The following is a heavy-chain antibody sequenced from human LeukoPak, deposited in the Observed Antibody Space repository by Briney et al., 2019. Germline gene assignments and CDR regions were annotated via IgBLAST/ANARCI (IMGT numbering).Heavy chain of an antibody. CDR2: ISSSGSTI. Sequence: GGSLRLSCAAPGFTFSSYEMHWVRQAPGKGLEWVSYISSSGSTIYYADSVKGRFTISRDNAKNSLYLQMNSLRAEDTAVYYCARDYGGSTPFDYWGQGTLVTVSS. D-gene: IGHD4-23*01. CDR3: ARDYGGSTPFDY. V-gene: IGHV3-48*03. CDR1: GFTFSSYE. J-gene: IGHJ4*02.